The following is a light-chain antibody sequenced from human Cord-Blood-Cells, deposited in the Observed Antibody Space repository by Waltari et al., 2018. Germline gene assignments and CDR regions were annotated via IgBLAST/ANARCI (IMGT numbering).Light chain of an antibody. Sequence: QSALTQPASVSGSPGQSITISCTGTSSDVGGYNYVSWYQQHPGKAPKLMIYDVSNRPSGLSNRFSGSKSCNTTSLTISGLQAEDDADYYCSSYTSSSTVVFGGGTKLTVL. J-gene: IGLJ2*01. CDR1: SSDVGGYNY. CDR2: DVS. V-gene: IGLV2-14*01. CDR3: SSYTSSSTVV.